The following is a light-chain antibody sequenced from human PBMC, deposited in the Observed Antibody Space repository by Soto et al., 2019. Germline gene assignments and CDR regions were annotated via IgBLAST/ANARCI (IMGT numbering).Light chain of an antibody. J-gene: IGKJ4*01. CDR3: QQYSRWPPEIT. CDR1: HSVTRN. CDR2: DAS. Sequence: EVVLTQSPATLSVSPGERATLSCRASHSVTRNLAGYQQKPGQAPRLVSYDASTRATGIPARFSGSGSGTEFTLTIISLQSEDFAVYYCQQYSRWPPEITFGGGTRVDVK. V-gene: IGKV3D-15*01.